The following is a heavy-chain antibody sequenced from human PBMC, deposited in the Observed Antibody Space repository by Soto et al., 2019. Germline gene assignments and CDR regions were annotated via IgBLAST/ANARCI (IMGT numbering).Heavy chain of an antibody. CDR3: AKDRSSSWAYYNGLDV. Sequence: GSLRLSCTASGFTFGDYAMSWFRQAPGKGLEWVGFIRSKAYGGTTEYAASVNGRFTISRDDSKSIAYLQMNSLRAEDTAVFYCAKDRSSSWAYYNGLDVWRKGTTVTVSS. V-gene: IGHV3-49*03. CDR2: IRSKAYGGTT. CDR1: GFTFGDYA. D-gene: IGHD6-13*01. J-gene: IGHJ6*04.